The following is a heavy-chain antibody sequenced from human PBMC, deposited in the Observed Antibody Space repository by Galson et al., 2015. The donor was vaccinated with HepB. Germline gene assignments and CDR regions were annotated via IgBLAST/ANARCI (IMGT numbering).Heavy chain of an antibody. CDR3: ARDWPYYDFWSGYPRGYYYYGMDV. CDR1: GYTFTSYG. J-gene: IGHJ6*02. CDR2: ISAYNGNT. D-gene: IGHD3-3*01. V-gene: IGHV1-18*01. Sequence: SVKVSCKASGYTFTSYGISWVRQAPGQGLEWMGWISAYNGNTNYAQKLQGRVTMTTDTSTSTAYMELRSLRSDDTAVYYCARDWPYYDFWSGYPRGYYYYGMDVWGQGTTVTVSS.